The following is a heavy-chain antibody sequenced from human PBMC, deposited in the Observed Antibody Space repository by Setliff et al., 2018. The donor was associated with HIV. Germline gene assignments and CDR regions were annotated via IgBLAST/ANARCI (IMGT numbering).Heavy chain of an antibody. V-gene: IGHV4-61*09. D-gene: IGHD3-3*01. CDR2: IYTSGST. CDR1: GGSISSGSNY. J-gene: IGHJ4*02. CDR3: ARDQSDWFY. Sequence: SETLSLTCTVSGGSISSGSNYWSWIRQPAGKGLEWIGHIYTSGSTNYNPSLKSRVTISVDRSKNQFSLKLNSVTAADTAVYYCARDQSDWFYWGQGTLVTVSS.